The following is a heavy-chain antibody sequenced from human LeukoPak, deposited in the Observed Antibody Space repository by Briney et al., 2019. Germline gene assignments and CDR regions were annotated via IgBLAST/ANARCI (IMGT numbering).Heavy chain of an antibody. CDR3: ARDLDYGGKKVLNEYFDY. V-gene: IGHV1-18*01. CDR2: ISAYNGNT. D-gene: IGHD4-23*01. Sequence: GASVKVSCKASGYTFTSYGISWVRQAPGQGLEWMGRISAYNGNTNYAQKLQGRVTMTTDTSTSTAYMELRSLRSDDTAVYYCARDLDYGGKKVLNEYFDYWGQGTLVTVSS. J-gene: IGHJ4*02. CDR1: GYTFTSYG.